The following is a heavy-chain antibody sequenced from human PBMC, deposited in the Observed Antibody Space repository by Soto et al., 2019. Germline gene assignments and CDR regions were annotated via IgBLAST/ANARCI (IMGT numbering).Heavy chain of an antibody. D-gene: IGHD4-17*01. J-gene: IGHJ4*02. CDR3: AGNLRPRYGDYFDY. V-gene: IGHV1-3*05. CDR1: EYTFTNYA. CDR2: INAGNGHT. Sequence: QVHLVQSGTEEKKPGASVKVSCKASEYTFTNYAIHWVRQAPGERLEWMGWINAGNGHTKYSQKFQGRITITRDTSARTAYMELSSLRSEDTSVYYCAGNLRPRYGDYFDYWGQGTLVTVSS.